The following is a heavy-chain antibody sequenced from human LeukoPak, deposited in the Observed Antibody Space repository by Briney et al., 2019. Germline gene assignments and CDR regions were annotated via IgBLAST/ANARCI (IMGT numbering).Heavy chain of an antibody. CDR1: GLTFSSYS. J-gene: IGHJ3*02. Sequence: GGSLRLSCAASGLTFSSYSMTWVRQAPGKGLEWVSSISSSSSYIYYADSVKGRFTISRDNAKNSLYLQMNSLRAEDTAVYYCARAYYYGSGSYYNVEGYAFNIWGQGTMVTVSS. V-gene: IGHV3-21*01. CDR2: ISSSSSYI. CDR3: ARAYYYGSGSYYNVEGYAFNI. D-gene: IGHD3-10*01.